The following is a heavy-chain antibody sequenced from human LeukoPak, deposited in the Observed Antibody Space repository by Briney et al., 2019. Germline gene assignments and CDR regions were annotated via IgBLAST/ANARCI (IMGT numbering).Heavy chain of an antibody. CDR3: ARVSSGLDY. D-gene: IGHD3-22*01. Sequence: GGSLRLSCAASGFTFSSYAMHWVRQAPGKGLEWVAVISYDGSNKYYADSVKGRFTISRDNSKNTLYLQMNSLRAEDTAVHYCARVSSGLDYWGQGTLVTVSS. J-gene: IGHJ4*02. CDR1: GFTFSSYA. V-gene: IGHV3-30*04. CDR2: ISYDGSNK.